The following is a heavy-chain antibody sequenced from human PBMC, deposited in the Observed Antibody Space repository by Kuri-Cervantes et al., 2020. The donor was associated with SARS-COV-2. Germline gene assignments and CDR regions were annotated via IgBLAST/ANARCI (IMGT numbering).Heavy chain of an antibody. CDR3: ARDKSGSWYRVGYYMDV. V-gene: IGHV3-7*01. D-gene: IGHD6-13*01. J-gene: IGHJ6*03. Sequence: GGSLRLSCAASGLTFTRYWMNWVRQAPGKGLEWVATIKGDGSEKYYVESVKGRFTISRDNAKNSLYLQMNSLRAEDTAVYYCARDKSGSWYRVGYYMDVWGKGTTVTVSS. CDR2: IKGDGSEK. CDR1: GLTFTRYW.